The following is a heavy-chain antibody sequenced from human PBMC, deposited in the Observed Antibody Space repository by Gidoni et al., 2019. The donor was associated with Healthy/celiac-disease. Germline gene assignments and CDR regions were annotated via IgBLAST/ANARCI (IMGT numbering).Heavy chain of an antibody. CDR2: ISWNSGSI. D-gene: IGHD5-12*01. CDR1: GFTFDDYA. J-gene: IGHJ4*02. CDR3: AKAQRYSGYEGPGDY. Sequence: EVQLVESGGGLVQPGRSLRLSCAASGFTFDDYAMHWVRQAPGKGLEWVSGISWNSGSIGYADSVKGRFTISRDNAKNSLYLQMNSLRAEDTALYYCAKAQRYSGYEGPGDYWGQGTLVNVSS. V-gene: IGHV3-9*01.